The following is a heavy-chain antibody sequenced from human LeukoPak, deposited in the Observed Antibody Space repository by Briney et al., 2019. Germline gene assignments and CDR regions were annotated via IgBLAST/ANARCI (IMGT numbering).Heavy chain of an antibody. D-gene: IGHD2-15*01. Sequence: GGTLRLSCAASGFTFTHYGMNWVRQAPGKGLEWVASIRQDGNEKYYVDSVKGRFTISRDNTYNSLFLQMNSLRGEDTAVYYCARDGVAPGLYFDYWGQGNLVTVSS. CDR1: GFTFTHYG. CDR2: IRQDGNEK. V-gene: IGHV3-7*01. CDR3: ARDGVAPGLYFDY. J-gene: IGHJ4*02.